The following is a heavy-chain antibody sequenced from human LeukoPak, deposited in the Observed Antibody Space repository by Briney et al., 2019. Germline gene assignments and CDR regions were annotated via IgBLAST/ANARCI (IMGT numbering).Heavy chain of an antibody. CDR2: INQDGSEK. Sequence: GGSLRLSCAASGITFSRFWMSWVRQAPGKGLQWVANINQDGSEKHYVDSVKGRFTISRDNAENSLYLQMNSLRAEDTAVYYCARGFLDALGWFDPWGQGTLVTVSS. D-gene: IGHD3-3*01. CDR1: GITFSRFW. V-gene: IGHV3-7*03. J-gene: IGHJ5*02. CDR3: ARGFLDALGWFDP.